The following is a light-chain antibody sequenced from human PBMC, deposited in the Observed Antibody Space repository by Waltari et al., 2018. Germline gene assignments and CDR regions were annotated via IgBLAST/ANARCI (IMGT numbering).Light chain of an antibody. Sequence: QSVLTQPPSVSGAPGQRVTISCTGGGSNIGAGYDVHWYRQLPGKAPELLIYGVTNRPSGVPDRFFGSLSGTSASLAITGLQAEDEADCYCQSYDTSLSVVFGGGTKLTV. J-gene: IGLJ2*01. CDR3: QSYDTSLSVV. V-gene: IGLV1-40*01. CDR2: GVT. CDR1: GSNIGAGYD.